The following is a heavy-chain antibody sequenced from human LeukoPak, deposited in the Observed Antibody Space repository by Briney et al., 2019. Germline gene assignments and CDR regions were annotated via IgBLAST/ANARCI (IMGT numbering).Heavy chain of an antibody. CDR3: ARDGYYDFWSVTDAFDI. CDR2: ISYDGSNK. J-gene: IGHJ3*02. CDR1: GFTFGNTW. V-gene: IGHV3-30-3*01. Sequence: GGSLRLSCAASGFTFGNTWMNWVRQAPGKGLEWVAVISYDGSNKYYADSVKGRFTISRDNSKNTLYLQMNSLRAEDTAVYYCARDGYYDFWSVTDAFDIWGQGTMVTVSS. D-gene: IGHD3-3*01.